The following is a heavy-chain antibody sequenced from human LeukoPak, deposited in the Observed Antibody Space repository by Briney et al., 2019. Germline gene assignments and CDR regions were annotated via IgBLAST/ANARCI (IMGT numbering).Heavy chain of an antibody. V-gene: IGHV4-59*01. Sequence: PSETLSLTCTVSGGSISSYYWSWIRQPPGKGLEWIGYIYYSGSTNYNPSLKSRVTISVDTSKNQFPLKLSSVTAADTAVYYCARGPDDSWSGYYRFDYWGQGTLVTVSS. D-gene: IGHD3-3*01. CDR1: GGSISSYY. J-gene: IGHJ4*02. CDR2: IYYSGST. CDR3: ARGPDDSWSGYYRFDY.